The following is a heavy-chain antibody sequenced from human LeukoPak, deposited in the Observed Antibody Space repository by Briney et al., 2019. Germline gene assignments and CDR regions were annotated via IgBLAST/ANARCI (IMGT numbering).Heavy chain of an antibody. J-gene: IGHJ4*02. D-gene: IGHD6-13*01. V-gene: IGHV3-7*04. CDR2: IKQDGSEK. Sequence: GGSLRLSCAASGFTFSSNWMSWVRQAPGKGLEWVANIKQDGSEKYYVDSVKGRFTISRDNAKNSLYLQMNSLRAEDTAVYYCARAVGSSWLQTPLENWGQGTLVTVSS. CDR3: ARAVGSSWLQTPLEN. CDR1: GFTFSSNW.